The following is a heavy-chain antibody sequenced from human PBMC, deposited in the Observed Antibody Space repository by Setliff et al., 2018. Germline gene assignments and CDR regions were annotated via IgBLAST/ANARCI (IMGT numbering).Heavy chain of an antibody. V-gene: IGHV3-11*04. CDR3: ARDREGEGNYYMDV. Sequence: LSCAVSGLRFSDAWVSWVRQAPGKGLEWAGRIKSYGSGGTIDYADSVKGRFTISRDNAQNSLYLQMNSLRAEDTAVYYCARDREGEGNYYMDVWGKGTTVTVSS. CDR1: GLRFSDAW. D-gene: IGHD3-10*01. J-gene: IGHJ6*03. CDR2: IKSYGSGGTI.